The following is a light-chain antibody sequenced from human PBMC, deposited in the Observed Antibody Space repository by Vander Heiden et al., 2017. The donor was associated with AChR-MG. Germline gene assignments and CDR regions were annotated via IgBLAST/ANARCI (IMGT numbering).Light chain of an antibody. Sequence: DVQMTQAPSSLSASVGDTVTITCRASQTIASYVNWYQQRLGKAPKLLIYAASSLQSGVPSRFSGSGSGTDFTLTISRLQPEDFATFYCQQRVTTPITFGQGTRLE. J-gene: IGKJ5*01. CDR1: QTIASY. V-gene: IGKV1-39*01. CDR2: AAS. CDR3: QQRVTTPIT.